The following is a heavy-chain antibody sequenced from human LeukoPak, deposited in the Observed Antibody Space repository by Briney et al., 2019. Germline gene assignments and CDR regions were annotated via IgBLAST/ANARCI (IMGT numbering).Heavy chain of an antibody. V-gene: IGHV4-59*12. CDR2: IYYSGST. Sequence: SETLSLTCTVSGGSISSYYWSWIRQPPGKGLEWIGYIYYSGSTNYNPSLKSRVTISVDTSKNQFSLKLSSVTAADTAVYYCARRIDYWGQGTLVTVSS. CDR3: ARRIDY. J-gene: IGHJ4*02. CDR1: GGSISSYY.